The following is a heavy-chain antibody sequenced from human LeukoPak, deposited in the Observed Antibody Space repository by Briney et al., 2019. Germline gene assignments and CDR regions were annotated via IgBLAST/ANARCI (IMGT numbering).Heavy chain of an antibody. CDR3: ARDSIAVAGEFDY. D-gene: IGHD6-19*01. Sequence: ASVKVSCKASGYTFTGYYMHWVRQAPGQGLEWIGWISAYNGNTNYAQKLQGRVTMTTDTSTSTAYMELRSLRSDDTAVYYCARDSIAVAGEFDYWGQGTLVTVSS. J-gene: IGHJ4*02. CDR2: ISAYNGNT. CDR1: GYTFTGYY. V-gene: IGHV1-18*04.